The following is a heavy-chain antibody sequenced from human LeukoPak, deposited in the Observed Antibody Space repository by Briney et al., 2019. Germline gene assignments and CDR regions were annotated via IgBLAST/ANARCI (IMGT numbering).Heavy chain of an antibody. CDR2: IKQDGSEK. D-gene: IGHD2-15*01. Sequence: GSLRLSCAASGFTFSSYWMSWVRPAPGKGLEGVANIKQDGSEKYYVDSVKGRFTISRDNAKNPLYLQMNSLRAEDTAVYYCARWRVVAAMLGAFDIWGQGTMVTVSS. V-gene: IGHV3-7*01. CDR3: ARWRVVAAMLGAFDI. J-gene: IGHJ3*02. CDR1: GFTFSSYW.